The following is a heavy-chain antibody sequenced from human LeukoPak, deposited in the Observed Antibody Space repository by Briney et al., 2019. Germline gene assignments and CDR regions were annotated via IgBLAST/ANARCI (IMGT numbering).Heavy chain of an antibody. D-gene: IGHD2-2*01. J-gene: IGHJ4*02. Sequence: GGSLRLSCAASGFTFSSYWMSWVRQAPGKGLEWVANIKQDGSEKYYVDSVKGRFTISRDNAKNSLYLQMNSLRAEDTAVYYCARDVVVVPAAIDYWGQGTLVTVSS. V-gene: IGHV3-7*01. CDR3: ARDVVVVPAAIDY. CDR1: GFTFSSYW. CDR2: IKQDGSEK.